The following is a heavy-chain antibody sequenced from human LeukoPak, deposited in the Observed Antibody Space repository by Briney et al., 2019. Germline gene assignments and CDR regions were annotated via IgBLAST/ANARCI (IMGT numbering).Heavy chain of an antibody. V-gene: IGHV3-21*01. CDR3: ARDEYSSGWY. CDR2: ISSSSSYI. Sequence: GGSPRLSCAASGFIFSSYSMNWVRQAPEKGLEWVSSISSSSSYIYYADSVKGRFTISRDNAKNSLYLQMNSLRAEDTAVYYCARDEYSSGWYLGQGTLVTVSS. J-gene: IGHJ1*01. D-gene: IGHD6-19*01. CDR1: GFIFSSYS.